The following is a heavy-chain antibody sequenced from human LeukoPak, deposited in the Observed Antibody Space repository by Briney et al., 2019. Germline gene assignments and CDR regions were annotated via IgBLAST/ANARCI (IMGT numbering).Heavy chain of an antibody. CDR3: ARWGSRDGYNPDDAFDI. CDR1: GGSISSYY. D-gene: IGHD5-24*01. J-gene: IGHJ3*02. V-gene: IGHV4-59*01. CDR2: IYYSGST. Sequence: SETLSLTCTVSGGSISSYYWSWIRKPPGKGLEWIGYIYYSGSTNYNPSLKSRVTISVDTSKNQFSLKLSSVTAADTAVYYCARWGSRDGYNPDDAFDIWGQGTMVTVSS.